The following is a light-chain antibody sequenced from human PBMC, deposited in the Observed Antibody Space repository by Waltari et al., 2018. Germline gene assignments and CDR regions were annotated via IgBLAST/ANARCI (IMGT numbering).Light chain of an antibody. Sequence: QSVLTQPPSVSAAPGQKVTISCSGTGSNIGNNYVSWYQQFPGTAPKLLIFDNNTRPSGIPGRFSGSKSGTSATLVITGLQTGDEADYYCGTWDTSLSKVFGGGTKLTVL. CDR2: DNN. J-gene: IGLJ2*01. CDR1: GSNIGNNY. V-gene: IGLV1-51*01. CDR3: GTWDTSLSKV.